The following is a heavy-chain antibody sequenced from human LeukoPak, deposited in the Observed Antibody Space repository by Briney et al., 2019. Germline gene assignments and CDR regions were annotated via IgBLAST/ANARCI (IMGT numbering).Heavy chain of an antibody. CDR2: IYSGGNT. Sequence: PGGSLRLSCAASGCTVSSNYMSWVRQAPGKGLEWVSVIYSGGNTYYADSVKGRFTISRDNSKNTLYLQMNSLRAEDTAVYYCARDSSDYGGKGVDYWGQGTLVTVSS. CDR1: GCTVSSNY. J-gene: IGHJ4*02. V-gene: IGHV3-53*01. CDR3: ARDSSDYGGKGVDY. D-gene: IGHD4-23*01.